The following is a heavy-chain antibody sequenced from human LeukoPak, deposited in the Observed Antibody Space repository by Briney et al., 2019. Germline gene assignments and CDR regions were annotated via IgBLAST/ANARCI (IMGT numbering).Heavy chain of an antibody. D-gene: IGHD1-26*01. Sequence: GGSLRLSCAASGFTFSSYGMHWVRQAPGKGLEWVAFIRYDGSNKYYADSVKGRFTISRDNSKNTLYLQMNSLRAEDTAVYYCANFVGATLSFDYWGQGTPVTVSS. CDR2: IRYDGSNK. CDR1: GFTFSSYG. J-gene: IGHJ4*02. CDR3: ANFVGATLSFDY. V-gene: IGHV3-30*02.